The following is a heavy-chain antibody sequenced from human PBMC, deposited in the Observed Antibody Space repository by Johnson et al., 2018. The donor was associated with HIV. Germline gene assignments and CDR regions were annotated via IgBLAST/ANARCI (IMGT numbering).Heavy chain of an antibody. D-gene: IGHD3-9*01. Sequence: VQLVESGGGVVQPGGSLRLSCAASGFTFSSYGMHWVRQAPGNGLEWVAFIRYDGSNKYYADSVKGRFTISRDNSKNTLYLQMNSLRAEDTAVYYCAKVRGILRYWGADAFDIWGQGTMVTVSS. J-gene: IGHJ3*02. CDR2: IRYDGSNK. CDR1: GFTFSSYG. CDR3: AKVRGILRYWGADAFDI. V-gene: IGHV3-30*02.